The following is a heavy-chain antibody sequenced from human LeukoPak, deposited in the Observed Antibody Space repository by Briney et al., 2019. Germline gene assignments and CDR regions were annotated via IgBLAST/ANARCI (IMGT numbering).Heavy chain of an antibody. Sequence: SGGSLRLSCAASGFTYSSYSVNWVRQAPGKGLEWVSYIGGSSSIISYADSVKGRFTISRDNAKNSLFLQMNSLRAEDTAAYYCARDINYAFDIWGQGTVVTVSS. V-gene: IGHV3-48*01. J-gene: IGHJ3*02. CDR3: ARDINYAFDI. CDR2: IGGSSSII. CDR1: GFTYSSYS. D-gene: IGHD1-14*01.